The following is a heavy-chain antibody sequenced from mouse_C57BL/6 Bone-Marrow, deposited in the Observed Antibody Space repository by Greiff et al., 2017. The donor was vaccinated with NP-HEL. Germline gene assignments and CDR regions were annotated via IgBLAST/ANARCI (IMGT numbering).Heavy chain of an antibody. D-gene: IGHD3-1*01. CDR3: ARRGYVYAMDY. J-gene: IGHJ4*01. Sequence: VQLQQSGAELVKPGASVKISCKASGYAFSSYWMNWVKQRPGKGLVWIGQIFPGDGDTNYNGKFKGKATLTADKSSSTAYMQLSSLTSEDSAVDICARRGYVYAMDYWGQGTSVTVSS. CDR1: GYAFSSYW. V-gene: IGHV1-80*01. CDR2: IFPGDGDT.